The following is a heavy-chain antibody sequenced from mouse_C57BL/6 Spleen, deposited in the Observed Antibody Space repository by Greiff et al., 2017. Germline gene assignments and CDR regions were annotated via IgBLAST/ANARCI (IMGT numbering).Heavy chain of an antibody. J-gene: IGHJ4*01. CDR1: GYTFTSYW. CDR2: IDPSDSET. V-gene: IGHV1-52*01. Sequence: QVQLQQPGAELVRPGSSVKLSCKASGYTFTSYWMHWVKQRPIQGLEWIGNIDPSDSETHYNQKFKDKATLTVDKSSSTAYMQLSSLTSEDSAVYYCARLNDYDGYYYAMHYWGQGTSDTVSS. D-gene: IGHD2-4*01. CDR3: ARLNDYDGYYYAMHY.